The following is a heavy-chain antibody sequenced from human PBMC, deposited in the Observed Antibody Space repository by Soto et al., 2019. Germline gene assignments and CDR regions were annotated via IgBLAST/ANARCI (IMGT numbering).Heavy chain of an antibody. J-gene: IGHJ4*02. D-gene: IGHD2-2*01. CDR2: INHSGST. Sequence: QVQLQQWGAGLLKPSETLSLTCAVYGGSFSGYYWSWIRQPPGKGLEWIGEINHSGSTSYNPSLKSRVTISVDTSKNQFSLKLSSVTAADTAVYYCARGRYCSSTSCSEYWGQGTLVTVSS. V-gene: IGHV4-34*01. CDR1: GGSFSGYY. CDR3: ARGRYCSSTSCSEY.